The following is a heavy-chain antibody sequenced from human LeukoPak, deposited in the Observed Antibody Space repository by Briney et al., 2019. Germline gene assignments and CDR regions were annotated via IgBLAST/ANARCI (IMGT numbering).Heavy chain of an antibody. V-gene: IGHV3-23*01. CDR3: ARRALVVATSYWYFDL. CDR1: GFTFSSYA. Sequence: GASLRLSCAASGFTFSSYAMSWVRQAPGKGLEWVSGISGSGGGTFYADSVEGRFTISRDNSQNTPYLQINSLRAEDTAVYSCARRALVVATSYWYFDLWGRGTLVTVSS. D-gene: IGHD2-15*01. J-gene: IGHJ2*01. CDR2: ISGSGGGT.